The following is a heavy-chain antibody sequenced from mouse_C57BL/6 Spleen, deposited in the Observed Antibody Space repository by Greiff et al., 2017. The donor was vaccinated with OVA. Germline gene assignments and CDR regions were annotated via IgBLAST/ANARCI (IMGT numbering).Heavy chain of an antibody. CDR1: GFTFSDYG. CDR3: ARFDYDGAY. J-gene: IGHJ4*01. D-gene: IGHD2-4*01. Sequence: EVKLVESGGGLVKPGGSLKLSCAASGFTFSDYGMHWVRQAPEKGLEWVAYISSGSSTIYYADTVKGRFTISRDNAKNTLFLQMTSLRSEDTAMYYCARFDYDGAYWGQGTSVTVSS. V-gene: IGHV5-17*01. CDR2: ISSGSSTI.